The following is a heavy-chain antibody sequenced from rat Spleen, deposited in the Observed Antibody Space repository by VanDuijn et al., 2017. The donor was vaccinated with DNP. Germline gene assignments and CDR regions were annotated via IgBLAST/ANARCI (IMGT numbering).Heavy chain of an antibody. CDR3: ARWGGPGYFDY. D-gene: IGHD1-4*01. Sequence: QVQLQQSGAELAKPGSSVKISCKASGYSFTYSYICWINQTTGQGLDFLGYINTGSEHTNYNEKFKGKATLTVDKSSSTAFMQLSRLTPDDSAVYYCARWGGPGYFDYWGQGVMVTVSS. V-gene: IGHV1-43*01. J-gene: IGHJ2*01. CDR2: INTGSEHT. CDR1: GYSFTYSY.